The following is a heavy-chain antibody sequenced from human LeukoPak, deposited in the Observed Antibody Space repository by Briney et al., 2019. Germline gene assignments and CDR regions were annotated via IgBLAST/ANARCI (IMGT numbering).Heavy chain of an antibody. CDR3: ARVFYSSWYVIDY. V-gene: IGHV3-48*02. J-gene: IGHJ4*02. D-gene: IGHD6-13*01. CDR1: GFTFSSYS. Sequence: PGGSLRLSCAASGFTFSSYSMNWVRQAPGKGLGWASYISSSSSTIYYADSVKGRFTISRDDAKNSLYLQMNSLRDEDTAVYYCARVFYSSWYVIDYWGQGTLVTVSS. CDR2: ISSSSSTI.